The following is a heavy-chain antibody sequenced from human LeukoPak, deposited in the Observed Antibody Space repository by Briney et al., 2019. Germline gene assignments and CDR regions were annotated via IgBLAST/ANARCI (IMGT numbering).Heavy chain of an antibody. CDR3: AKDFGSVFFTDIVIVPAGMDY. J-gene: IGHJ4*02. V-gene: IGHV3-23*01. CDR2: ISGSGGST. CDR1: GLTLSSYA. D-gene: IGHD2-2*01. Sequence: PGGSLRLSCAASGLTLSSYAMSWVRQAPGEGLEWVSGISGSGGSTYYADSVKGRFTISRDNSRNTLYLQMNSLRAEDTAVYYCAKDFGSVFFTDIVIVPAGMDYWGQGTLVTVSS.